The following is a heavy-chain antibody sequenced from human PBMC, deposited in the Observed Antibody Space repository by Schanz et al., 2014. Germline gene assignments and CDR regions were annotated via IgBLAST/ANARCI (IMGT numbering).Heavy chain of an antibody. CDR1: GFTFSTYW. Sequence: VQLVESGGTLVKPGGSLRLSCVVSGFTFSTYWMHWVRQAPGKGLVWVSHINSDGTTTTYADSVKGRFTISRDNAENTLYLQMNSLRVEDTAVYYCAMGGYQLHHWGQGTLVTVSS. CDR3: AMGGYQLHH. D-gene: IGHD1-7*01. J-gene: IGHJ4*02. CDR2: INSDGTTT. V-gene: IGHV3-74*02.